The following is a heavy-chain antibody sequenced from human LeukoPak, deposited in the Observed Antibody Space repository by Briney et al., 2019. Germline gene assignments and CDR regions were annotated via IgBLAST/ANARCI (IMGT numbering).Heavy chain of an antibody. Sequence: SETLSLTCTVSGGSISSYYWSWIRQPPGKGLEWIGYIYYSGSTNYNPSLKSRVTISVDTSKNQFSLKLSSVTAAETAVYYCARLRGWTLDYWGQGTLVTVSS. CDR3: ARLRGWTLDY. CDR2: IYYSGST. V-gene: IGHV4-59*01. D-gene: IGHD6-19*01. CDR1: GGSISSYY. J-gene: IGHJ4*02.